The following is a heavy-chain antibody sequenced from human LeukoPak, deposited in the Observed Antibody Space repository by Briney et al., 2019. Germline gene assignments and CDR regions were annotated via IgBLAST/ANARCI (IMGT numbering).Heavy chain of an antibody. Sequence: ASVKVSCKASGYTFTSYDFNWVRQATGQGLEWMGWMNPNSGNTGYAQKFQGRVTMTRNTSISTAYMELSSLRSEDTAVYYCARGKLERRGIYGMDVWGQGTTVTVSS. J-gene: IGHJ6*02. CDR1: GYTFTSYD. V-gene: IGHV1-8*01. CDR3: ARGKLERRGIYGMDV. CDR2: MNPNSGNT. D-gene: IGHD1-1*01.